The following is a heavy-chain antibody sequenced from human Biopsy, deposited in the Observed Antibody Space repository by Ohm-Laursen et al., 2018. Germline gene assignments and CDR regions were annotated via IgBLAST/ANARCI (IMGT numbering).Heavy chain of an antibody. CDR3: AIDRVPRRGVMPVYYYGMDV. CDR2: IYNTERT. CDR1: GVSVSSSNYY. V-gene: IGHV4-61*01. Sequence: SRTLSLTCGVSGVSVSSSNYYWNCIRQTPGKGLEWIGFIYNTERTNYNPSLNSRVTISLDTSKNQFSLELSSVIPSDPAVYYCAIDRVPRRGVMPVYYYGMDVGGQGSTVTVSS. J-gene: IGHJ6*02. D-gene: IGHD2-21*01.